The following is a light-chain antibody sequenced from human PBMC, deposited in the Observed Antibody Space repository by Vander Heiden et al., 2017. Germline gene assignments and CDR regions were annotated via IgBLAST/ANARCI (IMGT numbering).Light chain of an antibody. Sequence: IVLPPSPATLPVSHGERATLSSRTRQSVSSNLAWYQQKPGQAPRSLIYGASTRATGIPARFSGSGSGTDFTLIISSLQSEDFAVYYCQKYNNWPPWTFGQGTKVEIK. V-gene: IGKV3-15*01. J-gene: IGKJ1*01. CDR3: QKYNNWPPWT. CDR2: GAS. CDR1: QSVSSN.